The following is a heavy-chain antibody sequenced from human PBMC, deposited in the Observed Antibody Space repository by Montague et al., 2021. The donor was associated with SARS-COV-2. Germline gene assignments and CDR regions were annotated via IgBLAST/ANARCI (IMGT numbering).Heavy chain of an antibody. CDR1: GGSISTGSYY. CDR2: IYTSGXT. D-gene: IGHD6-13*01. J-gene: IGHJ3*02. Sequence: TLSLTCTVSGGSISTGSYYWSWIRQPAGKGLEWIGRIYTSGXTXYXXXXKXRVTISVDTSKNQFSLKLSSVTAADTAVYYCARVGRGSSWYEVAFDIWGQGTMVTVSS. CDR3: ARVGRGSSWYEVAFDI. V-gene: IGHV4-61*02.